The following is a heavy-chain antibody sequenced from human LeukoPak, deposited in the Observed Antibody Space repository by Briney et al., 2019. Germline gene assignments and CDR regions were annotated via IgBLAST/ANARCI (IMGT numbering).Heavy chain of an antibody. D-gene: IGHD2-15*01. Sequence: GGSLRLSCAASGFTFSNYAMSWVRQAPGKGLEWVSGISASGGSYYADSVKGRFTVSRDIFKNTLYLQMNSLRAEDTAVYFCAREPRDCTGGTCQSAGGYYFYYWSQGTLVTVSS. V-gene: IGHV3-23*01. CDR1: GFTFSNYA. CDR2: ISASGGS. J-gene: IGHJ4*02. CDR3: AREPRDCTGGTCQSAGGYYFYY.